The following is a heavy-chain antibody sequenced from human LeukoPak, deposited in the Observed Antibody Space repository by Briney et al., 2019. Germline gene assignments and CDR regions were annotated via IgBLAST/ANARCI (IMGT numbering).Heavy chain of an antibody. Sequence: ASVKVSCKASGYTFTGYYMHWVRQAPGQGLEWMGWINPNSGGTKYAQKFQGRVTMTRDTSISTAYMELSRLRSDDTAVYYCARDTSEYSMDYWGQGTLVTVSS. D-gene: IGHD2-15*01. CDR3: ARDTSEYSMDY. CDR1: GYTFTGYY. J-gene: IGHJ4*02. CDR2: INPNSGGT. V-gene: IGHV1-2*02.